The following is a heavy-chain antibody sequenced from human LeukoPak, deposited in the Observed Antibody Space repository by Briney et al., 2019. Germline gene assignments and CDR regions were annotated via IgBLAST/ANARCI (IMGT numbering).Heavy chain of an antibody. D-gene: IGHD3-3*01. V-gene: IGHV1-2*02. Sequence: ASVKVSCTASGYAFTGYYMHWVRQAPGQGLEWMGWINPNSGGTNYAQKFQGRVTMTRDTSISTAYMELSRLRSDDTAVYYCATRYDFWSGYPDYWGQGTLVTVSS. CDR3: ATRYDFWSGYPDY. J-gene: IGHJ4*02. CDR2: INPNSGGT. CDR1: GYAFTGYY.